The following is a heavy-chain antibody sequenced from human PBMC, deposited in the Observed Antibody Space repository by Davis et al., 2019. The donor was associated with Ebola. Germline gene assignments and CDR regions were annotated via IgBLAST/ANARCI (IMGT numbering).Heavy chain of an antibody. CDR1: GYTFTSYD. J-gene: IGHJ4*02. D-gene: IGHD5-18*01. CDR3: ARGTRDTAL. Sequence: AASVKVSCKASGYTFTSYDMHWVRQAPGQGLEWMGWMNPNNGNTGYAQKFQGRVTMTRNTSITTAYMDLSSLRSDDSAVYYCARGTRDTALWGQGTLVTVSS. V-gene: IGHV1-8*01. CDR2: MNPNNGNT.